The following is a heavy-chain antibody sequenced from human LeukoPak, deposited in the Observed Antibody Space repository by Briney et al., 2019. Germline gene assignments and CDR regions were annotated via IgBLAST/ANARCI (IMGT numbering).Heavy chain of an antibody. V-gene: IGHV3-9*01. CDR1: GFTFDDYA. CDR3: APAGIVGAPFDY. Sequence: GGSLRLSCAASGFTFDDYATHWVRQAPGKGLEWVSGISWDSGSIGYADSVKGRFTISRDNAKNSLYLQMNSLRAEDTALYYCAPAGIVGAPFDYWGQGALVTVSS. J-gene: IGHJ4*02. CDR2: ISWDSGSI. D-gene: IGHD1-26*01.